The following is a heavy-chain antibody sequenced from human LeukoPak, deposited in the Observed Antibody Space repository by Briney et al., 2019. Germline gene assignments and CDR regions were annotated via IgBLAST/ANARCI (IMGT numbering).Heavy chain of an antibody. CDR2: IWYDGSQK. CDR1: GYTFSSHG. Sequence: GGSLRLSCAASGYTFSSHGMYWVRQAPGKGLEGVALIWYDGSQKYYADSVKGRFTISRDNSKNTLSLQMDSLRAEDTAVYFCARLYSSGWADYWGQGTLVTVSS. CDR3: ARLYSSGWADY. V-gene: IGHV3-33*01. D-gene: IGHD6-19*01. J-gene: IGHJ4*02.